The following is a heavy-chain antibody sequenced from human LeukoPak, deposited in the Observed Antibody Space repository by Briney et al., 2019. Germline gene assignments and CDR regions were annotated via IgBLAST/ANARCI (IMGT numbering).Heavy chain of an antibody. D-gene: IGHD6-13*01. Sequence: SETLSLTCTVSGGSISSSSYYWGWIRQPPGKGLEGIGSIYYGGSTYYNPSLESRVTILVDTSKNQFSLKLTSVTAADTAVYYCATGGFKRGYSRRFDPWGQGTLVTVSS. CDR2: IYYGGST. CDR1: GGSISSSSYY. CDR3: ATGGFKRGYSRRFDP. J-gene: IGHJ5*02. V-gene: IGHV4-39*07.